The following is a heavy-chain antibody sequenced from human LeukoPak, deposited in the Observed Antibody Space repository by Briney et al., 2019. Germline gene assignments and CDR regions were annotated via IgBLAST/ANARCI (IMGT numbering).Heavy chain of an antibody. Sequence: GESLKISCKGSGYSFTSYWIGWVRQMPGKGVEWMGIIYPGDSDTRYSPSFQGQVTISADKSISTAYLQWSSLKASDTAMYYCAKQRSEMWSPTDAFDIWGQGTMVTVSS. V-gene: IGHV5-51*01. CDR3: AKQRSEMWSPTDAFDI. CDR2: IYPGDSDT. D-gene: IGHD3-3*01. CDR1: GYSFTSYW. J-gene: IGHJ3*02.